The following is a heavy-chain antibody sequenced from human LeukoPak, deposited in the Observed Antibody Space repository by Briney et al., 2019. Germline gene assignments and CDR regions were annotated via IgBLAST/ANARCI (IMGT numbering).Heavy chain of an antibody. CDR3: TRQGSSSWYYYYYGMDV. Sequence: GGSLKLSCAASGFTFSGSAVHWVRQASGKGLEWVGRIRSKANSYATAYAASVKGRFTISRDDSKNTAYLQMNSLKTEDTAVYYCTRQGSSSWYYYYYGMDVWGQGTTVTVSS. CDR1: GFTFSGSA. CDR2: IRSKANSYAT. J-gene: IGHJ6*02. D-gene: IGHD6-13*01. V-gene: IGHV3-73*01.